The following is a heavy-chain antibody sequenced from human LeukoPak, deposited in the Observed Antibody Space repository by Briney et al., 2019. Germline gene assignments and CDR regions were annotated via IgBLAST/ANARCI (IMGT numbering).Heavy chain of an antibody. CDR2: ISADNGNT. J-gene: IGHJ4*02. V-gene: IGHV1-18*01. CDR1: GYTFTSYG. Sequence: ASVKVSCKASGYTFTSYGINWVRQAPGEGLEWMGWISADNGNTNYAQKFQGRVTMTTDTSTSTAYMELRSLRSDDTAVYYCASSTGYSSIWYLSPRVCWGGETLLTVSS. D-gene: IGHD6-13*01. CDR3: ASSTGYSSIWYLSPRVC.